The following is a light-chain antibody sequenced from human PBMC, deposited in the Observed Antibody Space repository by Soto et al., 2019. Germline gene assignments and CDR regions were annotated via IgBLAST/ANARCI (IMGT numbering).Light chain of an antibody. CDR3: QTWDTAIGVV. V-gene: IGLV4-69*01. CDR1: SGHSSNT. Sequence: QPVLTQSPSASASLGASVKLTCTLSSGHSSNTIAWHQQHPEKGPRYLMNLKSDGSHSKGDGIPDRFSGSSSGAERYLTISSLQSEDEAVYYCQTWDTAIGVVFGGGTKLTVL. J-gene: IGLJ2*01. CDR2: LKSDGSH.